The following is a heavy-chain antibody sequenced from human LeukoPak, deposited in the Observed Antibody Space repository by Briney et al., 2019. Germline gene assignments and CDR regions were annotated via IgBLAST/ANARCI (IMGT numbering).Heavy chain of an antibody. J-gene: IGHJ4*02. CDR2: ISYDGSNK. V-gene: IGHV3-30-3*01. CDR1: GFTFSGYA. CDR3: AKDLGPRGWSKYFDY. Sequence: GGSLRLSCAASGFTFSGYAMYWVRQAPGEGLEWVAVISYDGSNKYYSDSVKGRFTISKDNSKNTLYLQMNSLRAEDTAVYYCAKDLGPRGWSKYFDYWGQGTLVTVSS. D-gene: IGHD6-19*01.